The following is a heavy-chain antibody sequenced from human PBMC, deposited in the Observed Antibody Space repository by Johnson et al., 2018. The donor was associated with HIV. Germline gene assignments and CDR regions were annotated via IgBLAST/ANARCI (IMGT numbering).Heavy chain of an antibody. CDR2: IYSDGSDT. CDR1: GFTVSSNY. J-gene: IGHJ3*02. Sequence: EVQLVESGGTLIQPGGSLRLSCAVSGFTVSSNYMSWVRQAPGKGLVWVARIYSDGSDTAYADSVKGRFTISRDNAKKTLYLQMNSLRAEDTAVYYCAKDRLFGFRNDAFDIWGQGTMVTVSS. D-gene: IGHD3-16*01. CDR3: AKDRLFGFRNDAFDI. V-gene: IGHV3-74*03.